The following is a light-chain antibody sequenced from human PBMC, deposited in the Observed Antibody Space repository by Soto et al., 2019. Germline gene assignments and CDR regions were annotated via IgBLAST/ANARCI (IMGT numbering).Light chain of an antibody. CDR2: DVT. CDR3: CSYAGSYTFYV. CDR1: SSDVGGYNY. V-gene: IGLV2-11*01. J-gene: IGLJ1*01. Sequence: QSVLTQPRSVSGSPGQSVTISCTGTSSDVGGYNYVSWYQQHPGKAPKVMIYDVTKRPSGVPDRFSGSKFGNTASLTISGLQAEDEADYYCCSYAGSYTFYVFGTGTKVTVL.